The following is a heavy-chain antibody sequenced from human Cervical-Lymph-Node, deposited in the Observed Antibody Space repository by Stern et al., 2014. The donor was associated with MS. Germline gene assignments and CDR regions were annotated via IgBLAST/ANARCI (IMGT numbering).Heavy chain of an antibody. D-gene: IGHD6-19*01. CDR1: GYTFTSYG. V-gene: IGHV1-18*01. Sequence: VQLVQSGAEVKKPGASVKVSCKASGYTFTSYGTSWVRRAPGQGLEGMGWSSAYNGNTNYAQKLQGRVTRTTDTSTSTAYMELRSLRSDDTAVYYCARAHSSGYYTGGYWGQGTLVTVSS. CDR3: ARAHSSGYYTGGY. J-gene: IGHJ4*02. CDR2: SSAYNGNT.